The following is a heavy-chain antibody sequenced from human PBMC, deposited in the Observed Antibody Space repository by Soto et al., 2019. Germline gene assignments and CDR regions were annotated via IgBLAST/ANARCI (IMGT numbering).Heavy chain of an antibody. J-gene: IGHJ4*02. CDR1: GFSLSTSGVG. D-gene: IGHD5-18*01. Sequence: QITLKESGPTLVKPTQTLTLTCTFSGFSLSTSGVGVGWIRQPPGKALEWLALIYWDDDKRYSPSLKSRPTITKDTSKNQVVLTMTNMDPVDTATYYCAHIYRIQLWAYYFDYWGQGTLVTVSS. CDR3: AHIYRIQLWAYYFDY. V-gene: IGHV2-5*02. CDR2: IYWDDDK.